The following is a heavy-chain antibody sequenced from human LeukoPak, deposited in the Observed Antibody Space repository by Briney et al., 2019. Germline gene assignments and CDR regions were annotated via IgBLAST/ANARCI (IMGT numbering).Heavy chain of an antibody. J-gene: IGHJ6*02. Sequence: GGSLRLSCAASGFTFSDYYMSWIHQAPGRGLEWVAYISGDGNTIYDADSVKGRFTISRDNAKNSLYLQMNSVRAEDTAVYYCARDPTSCSGGNCYSYYYGMDVWGQGTTVTVSS. CDR2: ISGDGNTI. CDR3: ARDPTSCSGGNCYSYYYGMDV. D-gene: IGHD2-15*01. CDR1: GFTFSDYY. V-gene: IGHV3-11*01.